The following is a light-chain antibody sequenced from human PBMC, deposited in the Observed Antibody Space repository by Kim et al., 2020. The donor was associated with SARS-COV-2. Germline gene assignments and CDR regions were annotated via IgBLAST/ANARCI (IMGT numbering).Light chain of an antibody. J-gene: IGLJ1*01. CDR2: SNG. Sequence: QTVTVSCIGSSSNIGAGYDVNWYQHLPTTAPKLLIYSNGNRPSGVPDRFSGSKSGTSASLAITGLQAEDEADYYCQSYDSSLSGYVFGSGTKVTVL. CDR3: QSYDSSLSGYV. V-gene: IGLV1-40*01. CDR1: SSNIGAGYD.